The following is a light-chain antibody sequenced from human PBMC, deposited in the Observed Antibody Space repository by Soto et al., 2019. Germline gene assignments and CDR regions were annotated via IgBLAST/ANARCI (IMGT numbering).Light chain of an antibody. Sequence: AIQFTHSPSSLSACVGDRVTITCRASQGISSALAWYQQKPGKAPKLLIHDASTLESGVPSRFSGSGSGTDFTLTISSLQPEDFATYYCQQYNSYPGTFGQGTKVDIK. CDR2: DAS. CDR3: QQYNSYPGT. V-gene: IGKV1-13*02. J-gene: IGKJ1*01. CDR1: QGISSA.